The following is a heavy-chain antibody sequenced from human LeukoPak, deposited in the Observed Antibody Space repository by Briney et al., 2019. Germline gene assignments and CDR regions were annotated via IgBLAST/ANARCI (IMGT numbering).Heavy chain of an antibody. CDR2: IYTSGST. V-gene: IGHV4-4*07. Sequence: SETLSLTCTVSGGSISSYYWSWIRQPAGKGLEWIERIYTSGSTNYNPSLKSRVTMSVDTSKNQFSLKLSSVTAADTAVYYCAREARDNWNYVTYFDYWGQGTLVTVSS. CDR3: AREARDNWNYVTYFDY. J-gene: IGHJ4*02. CDR1: GGSISSYY. D-gene: IGHD1-7*01.